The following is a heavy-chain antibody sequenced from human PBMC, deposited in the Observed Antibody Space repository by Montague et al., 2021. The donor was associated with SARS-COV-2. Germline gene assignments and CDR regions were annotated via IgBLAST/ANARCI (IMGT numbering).Heavy chain of an antibody. J-gene: IGHJ5*01. CDR1: GGSISPYY. Sequence: SETLSLTCTVSGGSISPYYWTWIRQPPGKGLEWIGYIYYTGNTKYKPSLKSRVTISVDTSKNQFSLNRKSVTAADTAVYYCARDRGRYFDSGSYNWLDSWGQGALVTVSS. CDR3: ARDRGRYFDSGSYNWLDS. D-gene: IGHD3-10*01. CDR2: IYYTGNT. V-gene: IGHV4-59*01.